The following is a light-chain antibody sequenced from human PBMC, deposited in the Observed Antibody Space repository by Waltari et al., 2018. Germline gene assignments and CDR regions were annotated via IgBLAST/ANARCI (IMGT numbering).Light chain of an antibody. V-gene: IGLV2-14*01. J-gene: IGLJ2*01. Sequence: QSALTQPASVSGSPGQSITISCPGTRSDVGGYYYASWYQQDPGKAPKLLIYDVSKRSSGVSNRFSGSKSGNTASLTISGLQAEDEADYYCSSYTGSSTLVFGGGTKLTVL. CDR2: DVS. CDR3: SSYTGSSTLV. CDR1: RSDVGGYYY.